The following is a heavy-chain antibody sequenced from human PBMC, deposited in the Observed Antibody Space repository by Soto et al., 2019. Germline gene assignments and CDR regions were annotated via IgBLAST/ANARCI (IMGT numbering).Heavy chain of an antibody. CDR2: IRSKAKNYAT. CDR3: TRLGIAAAGTDY. J-gene: IGHJ4*02. Sequence: WVRQASGKGLEWVGRIRSKAKNYATVYAASVKGRFTISRDDSKNTAYLQMNSLKTEDTAVYYCTRLGIAAAGTDYWGQGTLVTVSS. V-gene: IGHV3-73*01. D-gene: IGHD6-13*01.